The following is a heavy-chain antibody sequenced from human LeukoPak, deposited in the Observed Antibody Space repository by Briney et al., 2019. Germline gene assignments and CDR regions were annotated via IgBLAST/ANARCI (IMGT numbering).Heavy chain of an antibody. J-gene: IGHJ6*02. V-gene: IGHV4-34*01. CDR1: GGSIGSYY. CDR2: INHRGST. CDR3: ARGLWFGELSDYYGMDV. Sequence: PSETLSLTCTVSGGSIGSYYWSWIRQPPGKGLEWIGEINHRGSTNYNPSLKSRVSISVDTSKNQFSLKLSSVTAADTAVYYCARGLWFGELSDYYGMDVWGQGTTVTVSS. D-gene: IGHD3-10*01.